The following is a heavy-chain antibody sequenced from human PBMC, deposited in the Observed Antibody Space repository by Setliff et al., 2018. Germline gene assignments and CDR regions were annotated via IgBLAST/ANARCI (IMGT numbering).Heavy chain of an antibody. V-gene: IGHV3-7*03. CDR3: AKGGQQVAPDGRWFDP. CDR2: IEQDGSEK. J-gene: IGHJ5*02. D-gene: IGHD6-13*01. Sequence: LRLSCAASGFTFSSYWMSWVRQAPGKGLEWVANIEQDGSEKYYVDSVKGRFTISRDNSKNTLYLQMNSLRDDDTAVYYCAKGGQQVAPDGRWFDPWGQGSLVTVSS. CDR1: GFTFSSYW.